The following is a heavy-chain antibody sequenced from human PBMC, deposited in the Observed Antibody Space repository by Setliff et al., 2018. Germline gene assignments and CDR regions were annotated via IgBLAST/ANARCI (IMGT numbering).Heavy chain of an antibody. CDR3: ARTQVVPASTYSIDY. CDR2: INPSGGLT. J-gene: IGHJ4*02. V-gene: IGHV1-46*01. D-gene: IGHD2-2*01. Sequence: ASVKVSCKASGYTLSKYYMHWVRQAPGQGLEWMGIINPSGGLTKYAQKFQGRVTMTSDTSTNTVYLEVSSLRAEDTAVYYCARTQVVPASTYSIDYWGQGTLVTVSS. CDR1: GYTLSKYY.